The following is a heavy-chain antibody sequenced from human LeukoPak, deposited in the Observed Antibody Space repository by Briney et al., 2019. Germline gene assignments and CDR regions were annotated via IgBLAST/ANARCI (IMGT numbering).Heavy chain of an antibody. V-gene: IGHV3-7*03. CDR2: IKQDGSEK. D-gene: IGHD6-6*01. CDR1: GFTFSSYW. Sequence: GGSLRLSCAASGFTFSSYWMSWVRQAPGRGLEWVANIKQDGSEKYYVDSVKGRFAISRDNAKNSLYLQMNSLRAEDTALYYCAKALWPAEISTSSSAFDIWGQGTMVTVSS. CDR3: AKALWPAEISTSSSAFDI. J-gene: IGHJ3*02.